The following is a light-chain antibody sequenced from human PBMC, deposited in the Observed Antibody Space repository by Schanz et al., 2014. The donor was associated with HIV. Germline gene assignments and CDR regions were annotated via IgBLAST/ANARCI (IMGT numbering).Light chain of an antibody. CDR2: DVS. J-gene: IGLJ1*01. Sequence: QSVLTQPASVSGSLGQSVTISCTGTSSDIGTFNYVSWYQQHPGKAPKLIIYDVSNRPSGISNRFSGSKSGNTASLTISGLQAEDEADYYCSSFTSSSTLYVFRTGTKLTVL. CDR1: SSDIGTFNY. V-gene: IGLV2-14*03. CDR3: SSFTSSSTLYV.